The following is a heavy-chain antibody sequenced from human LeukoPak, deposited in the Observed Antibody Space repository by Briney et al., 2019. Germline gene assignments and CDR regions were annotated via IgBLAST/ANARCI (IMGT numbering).Heavy chain of an antibody. V-gene: IGHV1-69*05. D-gene: IGHD6-13*01. J-gene: IGHJ4*02. CDR3: ATHPGRIAAPIDY. CDR1: GGTFSSYA. CDR2: IIPIFGTA. Sequence: SVKVPCKASGGTFSSYAISWVRQAPGQGLEWMGGIIPIFGTANYAQKFQGRVTITTDESTSTAYMELSSLRSEDTAVYYCATHPGRIAAPIDYWGQGTLVTVSS.